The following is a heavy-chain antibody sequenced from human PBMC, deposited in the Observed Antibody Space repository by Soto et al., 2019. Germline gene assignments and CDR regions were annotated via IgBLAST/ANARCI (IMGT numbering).Heavy chain of an antibody. Sequence: TLSLTCTVSGGSISSGDFYWSWIRQPPGKGLEWIGYIYYSGSTYYNPSLKSRVTISVDTSKNQFSLKLSSVTAADTAVYYCARGIVGATGFDYWGQGTLVTVSS. CDR2: IYYSGST. V-gene: IGHV4-30-4*08. CDR3: ARGIVGATGFDY. CDR1: GGSISSGDFY. J-gene: IGHJ4*02. D-gene: IGHD1-26*01.